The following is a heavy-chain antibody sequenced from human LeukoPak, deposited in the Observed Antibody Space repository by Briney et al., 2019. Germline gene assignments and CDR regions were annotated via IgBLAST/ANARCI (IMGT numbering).Heavy chain of an antibody. Sequence: PSETPSLTCTVSGGSINSSNYYWGWIRQPPGKGLEWIGSIYYSGSTYYNPSLKSRVSISVDTSKDQFSLKLSSVTAADTAVYYCARHRDSSGWYDFDYWGQGTLVTVSS. CDR2: IYYSGST. J-gene: IGHJ4*02. D-gene: IGHD6-19*01. CDR3: ARHRDSSGWYDFDY. CDR1: GGSINSSNYY. V-gene: IGHV4-39*01.